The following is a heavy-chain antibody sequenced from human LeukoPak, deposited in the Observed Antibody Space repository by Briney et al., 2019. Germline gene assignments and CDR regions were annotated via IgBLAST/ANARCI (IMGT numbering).Heavy chain of an antibody. D-gene: IGHD3-10*01. CDR3: ARTLVRGITRFDP. Sequence: SETLSLTCAVYGGSFSGYYWSWIRQPPGKGLEWIGEINHSGSTNYNPSPKSRVTISVDTSKNQFSLKLSSVTAADTAVYYCARTLVRGITRFDPWGQGTLITVSS. CDR2: INHSGST. CDR1: GGSFSGYY. J-gene: IGHJ5*02. V-gene: IGHV4-34*01.